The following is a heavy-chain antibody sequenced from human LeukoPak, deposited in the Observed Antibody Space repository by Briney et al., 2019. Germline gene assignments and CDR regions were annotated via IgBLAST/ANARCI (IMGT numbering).Heavy chain of an antibody. V-gene: IGHV1-69*05. D-gene: IGHD3-22*01. J-gene: IGHJ3*02. CDR1: GGTFSSYA. CDR2: IIPIFGTA. Sequence: SVKVSCKASGGTFSSYAISWVRQAPGQGLEWMGGIIPIFGTANYAQKFQGRVMITTDESTSTAYMELSSLRSEDTAVYYCARGGGHYYDSSGYYLDAFDIWGQGTMVTVSS. CDR3: ARGGGHYYDSSGYYLDAFDI.